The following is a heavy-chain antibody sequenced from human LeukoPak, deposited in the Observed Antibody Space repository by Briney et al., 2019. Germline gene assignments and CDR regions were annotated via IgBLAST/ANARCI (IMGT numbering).Heavy chain of an antibody. CDR1: GGTFSSYA. CDR3: ASVDFWNGYYMLDYYYMDV. J-gene: IGHJ6*03. Sequence: SVKVSCKASGGTFSSYAISWVRQAPGQGLEWMGGIIPIFGTANYAQKFQGRVTITTDESTSTAYMELSSLRSEDTAVYYCASVDFWNGYYMLDYYYMDVWGKGTTVTVSS. CDR2: IIPIFGTA. D-gene: IGHD3-3*01. V-gene: IGHV1-69*05.